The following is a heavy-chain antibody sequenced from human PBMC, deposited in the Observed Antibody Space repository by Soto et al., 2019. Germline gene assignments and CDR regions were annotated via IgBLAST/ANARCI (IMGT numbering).Heavy chain of an antibody. Sequence: GGSLRLSCTASGFPFSNHWMHWVRQAPGKGLVWVSRISHDGSNTSHADSVRGRFTISRDNAKNTMYLHMNSLRAEDTAVYYCTSLSKAVDYYAFDIWGQGTMVTVSS. D-gene: IGHD6-19*01. CDR3: TSLSKAVDYYAFDI. CDR2: ISHDGSNT. V-gene: IGHV3-74*01. CDR1: GFPFSNHW. J-gene: IGHJ3*02.